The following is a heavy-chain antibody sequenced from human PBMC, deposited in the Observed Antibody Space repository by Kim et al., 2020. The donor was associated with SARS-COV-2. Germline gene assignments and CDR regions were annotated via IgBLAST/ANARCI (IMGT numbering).Heavy chain of an antibody. Sequence: GGSLRLSCAASGFTFSSYEMNWVRQAPGKGLEWVSYISRSGSTIYYADSVKGRFTISRDNAKNSLYLQMNSLRAEDTAVYYCARSDSSSPLYYYYYGMGVWGQGTTLTVSS. V-gene: IGHV3-48*03. CDR3: ARSDSSSPLYYYYYGMGV. CDR2: ISRSGSTI. D-gene: IGHD6-13*01. J-gene: IGHJ6*01. CDR1: GFTFSSYE.